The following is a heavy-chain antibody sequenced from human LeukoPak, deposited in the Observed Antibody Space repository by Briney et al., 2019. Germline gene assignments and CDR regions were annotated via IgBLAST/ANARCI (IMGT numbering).Heavy chain of an antibody. CDR2: IYHSGST. D-gene: IGHD2-2*01. CDR1: GGSISSGGYS. V-gene: IGHV4-30-2*01. CDR3: ARAGEYCSSTSCYGPDWFDP. Sequence: SQTLSLTCAVSGGSISSGGYSWSWIRQPPGKGLEWIGYIYHSGSTYYNPSLKSRVTISVDRSKNQSSLKLSSVTAADTAVYYCARAGEYCSSTSCYGPDWFDPWGQGTLVTVSS. J-gene: IGHJ5*02.